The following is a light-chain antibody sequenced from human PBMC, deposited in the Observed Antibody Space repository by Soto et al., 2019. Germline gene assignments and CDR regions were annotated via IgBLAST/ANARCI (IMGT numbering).Light chain of an antibody. J-gene: IGKJ4*01. CDR2: EAI. CDR1: HNSHNH. Sequence: MSQSPATLSVSLGERVTLSCRASHNSHNHTSWFLQKSVQTLWLLIYEAIIRAPEVPARFSGSWSGTEFTLTIYSLQSEDFAVYYSQQYDALPLPFCGGT. CDR3: QQYDALPLP. V-gene: IGKV3-15*01.